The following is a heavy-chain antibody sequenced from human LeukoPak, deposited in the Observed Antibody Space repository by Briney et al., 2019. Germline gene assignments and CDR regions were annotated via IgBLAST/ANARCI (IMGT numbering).Heavy chain of an antibody. CDR3: ARQNYDSSGYYYGL. Sequence: SETLSLTCTASGGSISSYYWSWIRQPAGKGLEWIGRIYTGGSTNYNPSLKSRVTMSVDTSNNQFSLNLTSVTAADTAVYYCARQNYDSSGYYYGLWGQGTLVTVSS. V-gene: IGHV4-4*07. J-gene: IGHJ4*02. CDR2: IYTGGST. D-gene: IGHD3-22*01. CDR1: GGSISSYY.